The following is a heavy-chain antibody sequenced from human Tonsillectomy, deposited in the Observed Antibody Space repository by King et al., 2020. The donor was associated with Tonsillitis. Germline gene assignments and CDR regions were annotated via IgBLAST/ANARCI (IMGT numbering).Heavy chain of an antibody. CDR2: ICYSGNT. CDR1: GGYISSTSYY. J-gene: IGHJ3*02. V-gene: IGHV4-39*01. Sequence: QLQESGPGLVKPSETLSLTCTVSGGYISSTSYYWGWIRQPPGKGLGWIGSICYSGNTYYNPAQKSRVTISVETSKNQFSLKLSSVTAADTAVYYCAVGPALLWFGVLWDAFDIWGQGTMVTVSS. D-gene: IGHD3-10*01. CDR3: AVGPALLWFGVLWDAFDI.